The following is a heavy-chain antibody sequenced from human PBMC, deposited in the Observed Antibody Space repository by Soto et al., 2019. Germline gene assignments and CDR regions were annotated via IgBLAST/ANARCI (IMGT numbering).Heavy chain of an antibody. Sequence: GESLKISCKGSGYSFTSYWIGWVRQMPGKGLEWMGIIYPGDSDTRYSPSFQGQVTISADKSINTAYLQWSSLKASDTAMYYCARQSTGYSSSWYAFDIWGQGTMVTVSS. CDR1: GYSFTSYW. V-gene: IGHV5-51*01. D-gene: IGHD6-13*01. J-gene: IGHJ3*02. CDR3: ARQSTGYSSSWYAFDI. CDR2: IYPGDSDT.